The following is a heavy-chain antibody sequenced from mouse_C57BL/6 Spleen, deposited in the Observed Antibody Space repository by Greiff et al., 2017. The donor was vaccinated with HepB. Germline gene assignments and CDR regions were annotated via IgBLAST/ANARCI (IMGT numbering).Heavy chain of an antibody. J-gene: IGHJ2*01. D-gene: IGHD4-1*01. CDR1: GYTFTDYY. V-gene: IGHV1-76*01. CDR2: IYPGSGHT. Sequence: QVQLQQSGAELVRPGASVKLSCKASGYTFTDYYINWVTQRPGQGLEWIARIYPGSGHTYYNENFKVKATLTAETSASTAYMQLSSLTSEDSAVYFCARRELTGTGFDYWGQGTTLTVSS. CDR3: ARRELTGTGFDY.